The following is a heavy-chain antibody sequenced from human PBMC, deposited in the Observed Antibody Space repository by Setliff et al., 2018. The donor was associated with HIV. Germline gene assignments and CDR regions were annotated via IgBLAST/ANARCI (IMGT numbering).Heavy chain of an antibody. CDR1: GGSISSNW. Sequence: KPSETLSLTCAVSGGSISSNWWSWVRQSPGKGLEWIGEIYHSGSTHYNPSLQSRVTISVDKSKSQFSLKLNSVTAADTAVYYCGGNGYYSIGYWGQGTQVTVS. D-gene: IGHD3-22*01. CDR2: IYHSGST. V-gene: IGHV4-4*02. CDR3: GGNGYYSIGY. J-gene: IGHJ4*02.